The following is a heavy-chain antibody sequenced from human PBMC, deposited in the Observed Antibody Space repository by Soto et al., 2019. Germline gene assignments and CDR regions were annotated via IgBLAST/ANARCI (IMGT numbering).Heavy chain of an antibody. CDR3: ARAQPAAVPRGWFDP. Sequence: ASLKGYCKASGYTFTSYYMHWVRQAHGQGLEWMGIINPSGGSTSYAQKFQGRVTMTRDTSTSTVYMELSSLRSEDTAVYYCARAQPAAVPRGWFDPWGQGTLVTVSS. D-gene: IGHD2-2*01. CDR2: INPSGGST. V-gene: IGHV1-46*01. J-gene: IGHJ5*02. CDR1: GYTFTSYY.